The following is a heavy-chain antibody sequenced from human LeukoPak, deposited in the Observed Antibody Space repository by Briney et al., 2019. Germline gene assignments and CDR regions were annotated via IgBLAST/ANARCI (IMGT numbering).Heavy chain of an antibody. CDR3: AKDPGGARDFDY. J-gene: IGHJ4*02. CDR1: GLTFSNSG. CDR2: IRYDGSNK. D-gene: IGHD3-16*01. Sequence: PGGSLRLSCAASGLTFSNSGMHWVRQAPGKGLEWVAFIRYDGSNKYYTDSVKGRFTISRDNSKNTLYLQMNSLRAEDTAVYYCAKDPGGARDFDYWGQGTLVTVSS. V-gene: IGHV3-30*02.